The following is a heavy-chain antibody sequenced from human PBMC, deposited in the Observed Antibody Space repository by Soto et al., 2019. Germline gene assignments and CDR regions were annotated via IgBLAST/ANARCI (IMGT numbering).Heavy chain of an antibody. CDR1: GYTFTRSG. V-gene: IGHV1-18*01. CDR2: ISSYNGDT. D-gene: IGHD3-10*01. CDR3: AREGGAPYYYYGMDV. Sequence: QVQLVQSGAEVKKPGASVQVSCKASGYTFTRSGISWVRQAPGQGPEWMGWISSYNGDTNYAQAYQGRVTMTTDTATSTAYMELRSLISDDTAVYYCAREGGAPYYYYGMDVWGQGTPVTVSS. J-gene: IGHJ6*02.